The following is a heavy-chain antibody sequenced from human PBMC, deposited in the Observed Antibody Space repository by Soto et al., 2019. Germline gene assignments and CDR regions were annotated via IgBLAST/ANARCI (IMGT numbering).Heavy chain of an antibody. D-gene: IGHD3-10*01. CDR2: IIPIFGTA. CDR3: ARDRGVYYYGSGNKLGAPNQN. V-gene: IGHV1-69*01. J-gene: IGHJ4*02. CDR1: GGTFISYA. Sequence: VQLVQSGAEVKKPASSVKVSCTASGGTFISYAISWVRQAPGQGLAWMGGIIPIFGTANYAQKFQARGTITADESTSTAYMELSSLRSEDTDADYCARDRGVYYYGSGNKLGAPNQNWGQGTRVNVSS.